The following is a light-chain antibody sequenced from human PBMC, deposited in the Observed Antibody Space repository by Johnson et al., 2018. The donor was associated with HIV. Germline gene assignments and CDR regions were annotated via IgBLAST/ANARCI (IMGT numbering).Light chain of an antibody. CDR1: SSNIGNNY. Sequence: QSVLTQPPSVSAAPGQKVTISCSGSSSNIGNNYVSWYQQLPGTAPKIIIYDNNQRPFGIPARFSGSKSGTSATLDITGLQTGDEADYYCATWDNSLTPFYVFGTGTKVTAL. V-gene: IGLV1-51*01. CDR2: DNN. CDR3: ATWDNSLTPFYV. J-gene: IGLJ1*01.